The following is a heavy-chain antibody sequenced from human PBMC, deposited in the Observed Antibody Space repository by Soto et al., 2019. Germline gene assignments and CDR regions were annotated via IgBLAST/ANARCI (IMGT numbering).Heavy chain of an antibody. Sequence: GGSLRLSCAASGFTFSSYWMSWVRQAPGKGLEWVANIKQDGSEKYYVDSVRGRFTISRDNAKNSLYLQMNSLRAEDMAVYYCAREPMGTGTDAFDIWGQGTMVTVSS. V-gene: IGHV3-7*01. CDR2: IKQDGSEK. J-gene: IGHJ3*02. D-gene: IGHD1-1*01. CDR1: GFTFSSYW. CDR3: AREPMGTGTDAFDI.